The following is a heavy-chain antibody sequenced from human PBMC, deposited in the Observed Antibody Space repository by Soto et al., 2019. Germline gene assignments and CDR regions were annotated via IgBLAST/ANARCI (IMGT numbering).Heavy chain of an antibody. V-gene: IGHV3-30-3*01. CDR2: ISYDGSHK. D-gene: IGHD1-26*01. CDR3: AREGRLVYGMDV. CDR1: GFTFSSYA. J-gene: IGHJ6*02. Sequence: PGGSLRLSCAASGFTFSSYAMHWGRQAQGQGLEWVAVISYDGSHKYYSDSVQGRFTISRDNSKNTLYLQMNSLRAEDTAVYYCAREGRLVYGMDVWCQGTTVTVSS.